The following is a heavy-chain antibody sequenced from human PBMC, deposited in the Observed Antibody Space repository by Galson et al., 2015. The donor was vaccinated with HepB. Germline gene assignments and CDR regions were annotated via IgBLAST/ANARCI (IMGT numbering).Heavy chain of an antibody. D-gene: IGHD5-24*01. V-gene: IGHV3-30*18. Sequence: SLRLSCAASGFTFSSYGMHWVRQAPGKGLEWVAVISYDGSNKYYADSAKGRFTISRDNSKNTLYLQMNSLRAEDTAVYYCAKRVVKMATTYYYYYGMDVWGQGTTVTVSS. CDR3: AKRVVKMATTYYYYYGMDV. J-gene: IGHJ6*02. CDR1: GFTFSSYG. CDR2: ISYDGSNK.